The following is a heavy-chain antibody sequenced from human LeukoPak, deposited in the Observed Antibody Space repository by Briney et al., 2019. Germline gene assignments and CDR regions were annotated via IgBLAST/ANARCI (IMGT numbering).Heavy chain of an antibody. CDR2: ISHTAST. CDR3: ARDLALAYGGNLIDY. V-gene: IGHV4-59*11. J-gene: IGHJ4*02. D-gene: IGHD4-23*01. CDR1: GGSMGHH. Sequence: PSETLSLTCTVSGGSMGHHWSWIGQSPGQGLEWIGYISHTASTNYNPSLKRRVTLSIDTSKSKLSFQLTSVTAADTAVYYCARDLALAYGGNLIDYWGQGTLVTVSS.